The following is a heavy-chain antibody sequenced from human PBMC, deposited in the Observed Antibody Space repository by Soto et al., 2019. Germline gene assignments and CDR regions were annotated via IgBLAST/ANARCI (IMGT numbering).Heavy chain of an antibody. J-gene: IGHJ4*02. CDR3: TRVRASSGWYGELVDY. D-gene: IGHD6-19*01. Sequence: GGSLRLSCTASGFTFGDYAMSWFRQAPGKGLEWVGFIRSKAYGGTTEYAASVKGRFTISRDDSKSIAYLQMNSLKTEDTAVYYCTRVRASSGWYGELVDYWGQGTLVTVSS. CDR1: GFTFGDYA. CDR2: IRSKAYGGTT. V-gene: IGHV3-49*03.